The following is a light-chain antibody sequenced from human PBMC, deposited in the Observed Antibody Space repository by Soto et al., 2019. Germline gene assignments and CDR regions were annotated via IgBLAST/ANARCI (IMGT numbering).Light chain of an antibody. Sequence: QSALTQPRSVSGSPGQSVTISCTGTSSDVGGYNYVSGYQQHPGKAPKLMIYDVSKRPSGVPDRFSGSKSGNTASLTISGLQAEDEAEYYCCSYAGSYYVFGTGTKLTVL. CDR1: SSDVGGYNY. V-gene: IGLV2-11*01. CDR2: DVS. CDR3: CSYAGSYYV. J-gene: IGLJ1*01.